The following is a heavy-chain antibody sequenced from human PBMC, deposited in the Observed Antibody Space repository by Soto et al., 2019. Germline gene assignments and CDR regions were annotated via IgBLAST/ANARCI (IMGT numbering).Heavy chain of an antibody. CDR3: VRDVVFASGHSNWFDP. J-gene: IGHJ5*02. V-gene: IGHV4-4*07. D-gene: IGHD3-10*01. CDR1: GGSISSYY. CDR2: INNSGRT. Sequence: SETLSLTCTVSGGSISSYYWSWIRQPAGKGLEWIGRINNSGRTNYNPSLRSRVTMSVDTSKNQFSLKLTSVTAADTAMYYGVRDVVFASGHSNWFDPWGQGTLVTVSS.